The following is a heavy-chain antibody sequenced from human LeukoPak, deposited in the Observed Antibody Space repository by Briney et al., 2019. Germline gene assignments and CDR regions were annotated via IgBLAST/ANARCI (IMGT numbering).Heavy chain of an antibody. Sequence: GGSLRLSCAASGFXFXNYAIHXVRXAPGKGLEWVSLTSGDGITTYFADSVKGRFTISRDNSKSSLFLQMNSLRTEDTALYYCARDHVYGGADYWGQGTLVTVSS. D-gene: IGHD5/OR15-5a*01. CDR3: ARDHVYGGADY. CDR1: GFXFXNYA. V-gene: IGHV3-43*02. CDR2: TSGDGITT. J-gene: IGHJ4*02.